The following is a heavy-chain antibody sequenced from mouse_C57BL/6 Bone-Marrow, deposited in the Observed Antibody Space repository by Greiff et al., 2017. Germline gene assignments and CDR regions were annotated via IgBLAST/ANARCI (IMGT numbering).Heavy chain of an antibody. CDR3: ARRSDYDEGYYAMDY. V-gene: IGHV1-69*01. CDR2: IDPSDSYT. J-gene: IGHJ4*01. Sequence: QVQLQQPGAELVMPGASVKLSCKASGYTFTSYWMHWVKQRPGQGLEWIGEIDPSDSYTNYNQKFKGKSTLTVDKSSSTAYMQLSSLTSEDSAVYYCARRSDYDEGYYAMDYWGQGTSVTVSS. D-gene: IGHD2-4*01. CDR1: GYTFTSYW.